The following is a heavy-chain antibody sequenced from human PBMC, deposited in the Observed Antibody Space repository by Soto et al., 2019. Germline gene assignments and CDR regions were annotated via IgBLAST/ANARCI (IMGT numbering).Heavy chain of an antibody. Sequence: GGSLRLSCAASGFTFSSYSMNWVRQAPGKGLEWVSSISSSSSTIYYADSVKGRFTISRGNAKNSLYLQMNSLRSQETTVYYGAGDTVIYIVVVVATTPNAFDIWGQGTMVTVSS. CDR3: AGDTVIYIVVVVATTPNAFDI. CDR2: ISSSSSTI. J-gene: IGHJ3*02. CDR1: GFTFSSYS. D-gene: IGHD2-15*01. V-gene: IGHV3-48*01.